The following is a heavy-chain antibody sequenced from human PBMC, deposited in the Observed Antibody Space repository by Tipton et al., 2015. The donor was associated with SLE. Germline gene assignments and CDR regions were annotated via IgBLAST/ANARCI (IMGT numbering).Heavy chain of an antibody. CDR1: GGSFSGYY. CDR3: ARGPVYYYYCMDV. J-gene: IGHJ6*03. Sequence: TLSLTCAVYGGSFSGYYWSWIRQPPGKGLEWIGEINHSGSTNYNPSLKSRVTISVDTSKNQFSLNVSSVTAADTAGYYCARGPVYYYYCMDVWGKGTTVTVSS. CDR2: INHSGST. V-gene: IGHV4-34*01.